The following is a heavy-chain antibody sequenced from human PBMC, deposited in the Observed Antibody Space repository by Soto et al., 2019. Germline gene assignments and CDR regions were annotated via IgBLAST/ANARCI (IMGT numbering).Heavy chain of an antibody. D-gene: IGHD6-25*01. CDR1: GGSISRDSYY. Sequence: QVQLQESGPGLVKPSQTLSLTCSVSGGSISRDSYYWTWIRQHPGKGLEGIGYIYYTGITHYSPSLRTRVSISVDTSNSPFSLNLTSVTAADTAVYYCATGTSSGFESWGQGTLVTVSS. CDR2: IYYTGIT. J-gene: IGHJ4*02. CDR3: ATGTSSGFES. V-gene: IGHV4-31*03.